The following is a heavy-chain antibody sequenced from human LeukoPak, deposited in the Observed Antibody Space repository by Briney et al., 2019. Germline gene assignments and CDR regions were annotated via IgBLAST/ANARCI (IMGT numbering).Heavy chain of an antibody. V-gene: IGHV3-7*02. J-gene: IGHJ4*02. Sequence: HPGRSLRLSCAASGFTFSSCWMTWVRQAPGKGLEWVANIKQDGNEKYYVDSVKGRFSISRDNAKNSVYLQMNSLRAEDTAVYYCAGLMGERSLFDYWGQGVLVTVSS. D-gene: IGHD1-26*01. CDR3: AGLMGERSLFDY. CDR1: GFTFSSCW. CDR2: IKQDGNEK.